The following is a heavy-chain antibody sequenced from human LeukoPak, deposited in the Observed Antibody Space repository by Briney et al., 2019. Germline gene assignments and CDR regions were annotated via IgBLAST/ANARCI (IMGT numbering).Heavy chain of an antibody. D-gene: IGHD1-14*01. J-gene: IGHJ6*03. V-gene: IGHV5-51*01. Sequence: GESLKISCKGSGYSFTSYWIGWVRQMPGKGLEWMGIIYPGDSDTRYSPSFQGQVTISADKSISTAYLQWSSLKASDTAMYYCATTTGGFPNYYYYMDVRGKGTTVTVSS. CDR1: GYSFTSYW. CDR3: ATTTGGFPNYYYYMDV. CDR2: IYPGDSDT.